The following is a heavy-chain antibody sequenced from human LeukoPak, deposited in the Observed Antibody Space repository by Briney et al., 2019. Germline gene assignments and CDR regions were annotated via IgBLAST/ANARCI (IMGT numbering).Heavy chain of an antibody. CDR3: ARRGEVGYSSH. V-gene: IGHV4-34*01. Sequence: PSETLSLTCTVSGGFIDDYYWSWIRQPPGKGLEWIGEINHSGSTNYNPSLKSRVTISVDTSKNQFSLKLSSVTAADTAVYYCARRGEVGYSSHWGQGTLVTVSS. D-gene: IGHD6-13*01. J-gene: IGHJ4*02. CDR2: INHSGST. CDR1: GGFIDDYY.